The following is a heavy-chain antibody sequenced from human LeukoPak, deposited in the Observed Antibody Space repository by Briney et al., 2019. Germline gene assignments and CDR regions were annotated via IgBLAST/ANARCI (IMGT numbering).Heavy chain of an antibody. V-gene: IGHV3-33*01. J-gene: IGHJ4*02. CDR2: IWYDGSNK. CDR3: ARDTEGLVDY. Sequence: GGSLRLSCAASGFIFSSYCMHWVRQAPGKGLEWVAVIWYDGSNKYYADSVKGRFTISRDKSKNTLYLQMNSPRAEDTAVYYCARDTEGLVDYWGQGTLVTVSS. CDR1: GFIFSSYC.